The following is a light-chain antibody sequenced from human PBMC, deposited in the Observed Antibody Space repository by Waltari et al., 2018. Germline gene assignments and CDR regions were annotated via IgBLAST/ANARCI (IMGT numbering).Light chain of an antibody. CDR2: AAS. V-gene: IGKV1-8*01. CDR1: QGISSY. CDR3: QQYYSNPAT. Sequence: AIRITQSPSPLSASTGDRVTIPCRASQGISSYLAWYQQKPGKAPKVLIYAASTLQSGVPSRFSGSGSGTDFTLTISCLQSEDFAIYYCQQYYSNPATFGQGTKVEIK. J-gene: IGKJ1*01.